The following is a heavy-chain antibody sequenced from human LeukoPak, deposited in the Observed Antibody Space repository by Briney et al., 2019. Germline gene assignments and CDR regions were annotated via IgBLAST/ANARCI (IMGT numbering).Heavy chain of an antibody. D-gene: IGHD1-20*01. V-gene: IGHV3-23*01. J-gene: IGHJ5*02. Sequence: GGSLRLSCAASGFTFRNYAMSWVRQAPGKGLEWVSVISGGGGGAYYADSLKGRFTISRDNAKNSLYLQMNSLRAEDTAVYYCARGRYNWRGEGENWFDPWGQGTLVTVSS. CDR1: GFTFRNYA. CDR3: ARGRYNWRGEGENWFDP. CDR2: ISGGGGGA.